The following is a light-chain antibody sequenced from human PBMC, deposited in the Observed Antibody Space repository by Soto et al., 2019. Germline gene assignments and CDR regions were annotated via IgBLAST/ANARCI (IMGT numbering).Light chain of an antibody. V-gene: IGKV1-5*01. CDR1: QSISHF. CDR3: QQYTSYPRA. Sequence: DIQMTQSPSSLSASVGDRVTITCRASQSISHFLAWYQQKPGKVPKLLIYDASNLGSGVPSRFSGSGSGTDFTLTISGLQPDDFTTYYCQQYTSYPRAFGQGTKVDIK. J-gene: IGKJ1*01. CDR2: DAS.